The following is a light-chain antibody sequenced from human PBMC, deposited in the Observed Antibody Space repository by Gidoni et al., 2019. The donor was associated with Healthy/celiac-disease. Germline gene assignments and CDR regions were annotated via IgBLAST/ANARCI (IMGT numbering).Light chain of an antibody. CDR2: SAS. CDR1: QSISSY. CDR3: QQSYSTPLT. V-gene: IGKV1-39*01. J-gene: IGKJ4*01. Sequence: DIQMTQAPSSLSASVGDRVTITCRASQSISSYLNWYQQKPGKAPKRLSYSASSLQSGVPARFSGSGSGTDFTLTIRSLQPEDFATDYCQQSYSTPLTFGGRTQVEIK.